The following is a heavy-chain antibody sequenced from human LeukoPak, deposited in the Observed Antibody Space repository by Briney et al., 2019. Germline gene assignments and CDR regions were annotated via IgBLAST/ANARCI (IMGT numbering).Heavy chain of an antibody. D-gene: IGHD4-17*01. J-gene: IGHJ4*02. CDR1: GGSISSYY. Sequence: AETLSLTCTVAGGSISSYYWSWIRQPPGKGLEWIGYIYYSGSTNYNPSLKSRVTISVDTSKNQFSLKLSSVTAADTAVYYCAGIYGVTENFDYWGQGTLVTVSS. V-gene: IGHV4-59*01. CDR2: IYYSGST. CDR3: AGIYGVTENFDY.